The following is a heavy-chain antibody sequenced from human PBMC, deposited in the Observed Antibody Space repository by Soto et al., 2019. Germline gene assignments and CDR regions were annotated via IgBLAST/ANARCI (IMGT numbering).Heavy chain of an antibody. CDR2: IYYSGST. CDR1: GGSISSSSYY. CDR3: ARDQPDSSGPYFDY. D-gene: IGHD3-22*01. J-gene: IGHJ4*02. V-gene: IGHV4-39*02. Sequence: SETLSLTCTVSGGSISSSSYYWGWIRQPPGKGLEWIGSIYYSGSTYYNPSLKSRVTISVDTSKNQFSLKLSSVTAADTAVYYCARDQPDSSGPYFDYWGQGTLVTVSS.